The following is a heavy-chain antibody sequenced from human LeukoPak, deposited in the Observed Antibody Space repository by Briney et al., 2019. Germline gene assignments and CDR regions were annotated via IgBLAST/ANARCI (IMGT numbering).Heavy chain of an antibody. V-gene: IGHV1-8*01. D-gene: IGHD3-10*01. J-gene: IGHJ4*02. CDR3: ARSPVGVRKKHDF. Sequence: GASVKVSCKASGYTFTSYDINWVGQATGQGLEWMGWMNPTSGHTGYAQNFQGRVTMTRDTSISTAYMELNSLTSEDTAVYYCARSPVGVRKKHDFWGQGTLVIASS. CDR2: MNPTSGHT. CDR1: GYTFTSYD.